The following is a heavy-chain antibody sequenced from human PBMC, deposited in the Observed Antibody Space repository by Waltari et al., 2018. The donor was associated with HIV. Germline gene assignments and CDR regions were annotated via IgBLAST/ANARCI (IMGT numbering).Heavy chain of an antibody. CDR2: MSYDGSNK. D-gene: IGHD1-7*01. CDR3: ARDRRITGTRYGMDV. Sequence: APGKGLEWVAVMSYDGSNKYYADSVKGRFTISRDNSKNTLYLEMNSLRAEDTAVYYCARDRRITGTRYGMDVWGQGTTVTVSS. V-gene: IGHV3-30-3*01. J-gene: IGHJ6*02.